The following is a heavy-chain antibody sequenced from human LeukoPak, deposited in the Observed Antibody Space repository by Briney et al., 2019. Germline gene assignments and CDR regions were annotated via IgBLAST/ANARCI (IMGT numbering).Heavy chain of an antibody. D-gene: IGHD3-9*01. CDR3: AKSAKHYDILTGYQTEGIDY. Sequence: GGSLRLSCAASGFTFSSYAMSWVRQAPGKGLEWVSAISGSGGSTYYADSVKGRFTISRDNSKNTLYLQMNSLRAEDTAVYYCAKSAKHYDILTGYQTEGIDYWGQGTLVTVSS. CDR2: ISGSGGST. CDR1: GFTFSSYA. J-gene: IGHJ4*02. V-gene: IGHV3-23*01.